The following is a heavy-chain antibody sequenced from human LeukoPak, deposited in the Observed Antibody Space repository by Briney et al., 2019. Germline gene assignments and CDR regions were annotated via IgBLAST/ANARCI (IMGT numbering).Heavy chain of an antibody. CDR2: IYPDGKA. CDR3: ATLKGWYGKGCFDY. J-gene: IGHJ4*02. CDR1: GVTVSTIY. Sequence: GGSPRLSCAASGVTVSTIYMGWVRQAPGKGLDWVSVIYPDGKAYYAESVKGRFTISRDSSDNTLFLQMNSLRAEDTAVYYCATLKGWYGKGCFDYWGQGTLVTVSS. V-gene: IGHV3-53*01. D-gene: IGHD6-19*01.